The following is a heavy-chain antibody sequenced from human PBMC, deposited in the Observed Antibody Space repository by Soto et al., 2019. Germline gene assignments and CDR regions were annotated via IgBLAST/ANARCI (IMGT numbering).Heavy chain of an antibody. CDR3: ARILDCGGDCYSGSADY. V-gene: IGHV3-30-3*01. J-gene: IGHJ4*02. D-gene: IGHD2-21*01. CDR1: EFTFSSYA. Sequence: GGSLRLSCAPSEFTFSSYAMYWVRQAPGKGLEWVTVISFDGSNKYYADSVKGRFTISRDNSKNTLYLQMNSLRAEDTAVYYCARILDCGGDCYSGSADYWGQGTLVTVSS. CDR2: ISFDGSNK.